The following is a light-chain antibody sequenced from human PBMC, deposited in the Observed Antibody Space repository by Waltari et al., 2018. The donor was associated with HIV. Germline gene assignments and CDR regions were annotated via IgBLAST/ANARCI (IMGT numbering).Light chain of an antibody. V-gene: IGKV2-28*01. Sequence: DIVMTQSPLSLPVTPGEPASISCRSSQSLLHSNGYNYLDWYLQKPGQSPQLLIYLGSNRASGVPDRFSGRGAGTDVTLKISREEAEDVGVYYCMQALQTPITFGQGTRLEIK. CDR1: QSLLHSNGYNY. CDR3: MQALQTPIT. CDR2: LGS. J-gene: IGKJ5*01.